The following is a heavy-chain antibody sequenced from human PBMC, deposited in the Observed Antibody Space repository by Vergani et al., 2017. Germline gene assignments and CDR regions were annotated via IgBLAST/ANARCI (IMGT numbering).Heavy chain of an antibody. CDR3: ARPNRYCSSTSCSLGDAFDI. CDR1: GGTFSSYA. Sequence: QVQLVQSGAEVKKPGSSVKVSCKASGGTFSSYAISWVRQAPGQGLEWMGGIIPIFGTANYAQKFQGRVTITADESTSTAYMELSSLRSEDTAVYYCARPNRYCSSTSCSLGDAFDIWGLGTMVTVSS. V-gene: IGHV1-69*12. CDR2: IIPIFGTA. J-gene: IGHJ3*02. D-gene: IGHD2-2*01.